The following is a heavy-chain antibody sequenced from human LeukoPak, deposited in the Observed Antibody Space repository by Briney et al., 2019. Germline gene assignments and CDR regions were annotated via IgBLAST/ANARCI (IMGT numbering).Heavy chain of an antibody. CDR2: INHSGST. V-gene: IGHV4-34*01. CDR1: VGSFSGYY. J-gene: IGHJ2*01. Sequence: SETLSLTCAVYVGSFSGYYWSWIRQPPGKGLEWIGQINHSGSTNYNPSLKSRVTMSVVTSKNQFSLKVTSVTAADTATYFCAREREGFFDLWGRGTLVTVSS. CDR3: AREREGFFDL.